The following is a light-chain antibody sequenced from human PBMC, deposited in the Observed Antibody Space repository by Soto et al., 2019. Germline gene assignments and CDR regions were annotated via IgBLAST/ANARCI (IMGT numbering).Light chain of an antibody. CDR1: QSVSSY. Sequence: EIVMTQSPATLSLSPGERATLSCRASQSVSSYLAWYQQKHGQAPRLLIYDASNRATGIPARFSGSGSGTDFTLTISSLEPEDFAVYYCQQRWTFGQGTKVDNK. J-gene: IGKJ1*01. V-gene: IGKV3-11*01. CDR3: QQRWT. CDR2: DAS.